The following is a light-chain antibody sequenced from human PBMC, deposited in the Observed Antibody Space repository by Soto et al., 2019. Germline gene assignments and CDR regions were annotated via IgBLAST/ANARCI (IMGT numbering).Light chain of an antibody. V-gene: IGLV2-23*01. CDR2: EGS. CDR1: SSDVGSYNS. Sequence: QSVLTQPASVSGSAGQSIAISCTGTSSDVGSYNSVSWYQQDPGKAPKLMIYEGSKRPSGVSDRFSGSKSGNTASLTISGLQAEDEADYYCCSYAGNPYVFGTGTKVTVL. CDR3: CSYAGNPYV. J-gene: IGLJ1*01.